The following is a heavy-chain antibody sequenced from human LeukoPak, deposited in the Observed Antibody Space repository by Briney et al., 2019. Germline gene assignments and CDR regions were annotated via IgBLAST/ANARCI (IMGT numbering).Heavy chain of an antibody. CDR1: GGTFSSYA. V-gene: IGHV1-69*13. CDR3: ARVRYSGYDYGFDY. CDR2: IIPIFGTA. Sequence: ASVKVSCKASGGTFSSYAISWVRQAPGQGLEWMGGIIPIFGTANYAQKFQGRVTITADESTSTAYMELSSLRSEDTAVYYCARVRYSGYDYGFDYWGQGTLVTVSS. D-gene: IGHD5-12*01. J-gene: IGHJ4*02.